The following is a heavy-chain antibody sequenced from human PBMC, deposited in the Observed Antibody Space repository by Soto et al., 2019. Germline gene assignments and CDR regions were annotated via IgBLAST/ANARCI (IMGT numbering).Heavy chain of an antibody. CDR2: IVAGSGNT. J-gene: IGHJ6*02. Sequence: SVEVSCKXSGFTFTSSAVQWVRQARGQRLEWIGWIVAGSGNTNYAQKFQERVTITRDMSTSTAYMELSSLRSEDTAVYYCAAVGPPGYSSSWYRDYYYGMDVWGQGTTVTVSS. CDR1: GFTFTSSA. CDR3: AAVGPPGYSSSWYRDYYYGMDV. D-gene: IGHD6-13*01. V-gene: IGHV1-58*01.